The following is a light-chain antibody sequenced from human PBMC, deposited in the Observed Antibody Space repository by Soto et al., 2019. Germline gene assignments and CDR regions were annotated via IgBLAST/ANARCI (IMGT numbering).Light chain of an antibody. J-gene: IGLJ1*01. CDR1: STYVGGYNY. V-gene: IGLV2-14*03. Sequence: QSVLCQPASMSGSPGQSITLSCPGTSTYVGGYNYVSWYQQHPRKAPKLMISYVSDRPSGVSNRFSGSKSGNTASLTISGLQAEDEADYYCSSYTSSTTFVFGTGTKVTVL. CDR3: SSYTSSTTFV. CDR2: YVS.